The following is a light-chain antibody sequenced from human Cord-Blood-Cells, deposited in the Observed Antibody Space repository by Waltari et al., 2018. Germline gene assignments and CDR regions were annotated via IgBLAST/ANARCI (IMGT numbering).Light chain of an antibody. CDR1: QSVSSSY. J-gene: IGKJ4*02. CDR2: GAS. CDR3: QQYGSSPLT. Sequence: EIVLTQSPRTLSLSPGERAPLPCRASQSVSSSYLAWYQQKPGQAPRLLIYGASSRATGIPDRFSGSGSGTDFTLTISRLEPEDFAVYYCQQYGSSPLTFGGGTKVEIK. V-gene: IGKV3-20*01.